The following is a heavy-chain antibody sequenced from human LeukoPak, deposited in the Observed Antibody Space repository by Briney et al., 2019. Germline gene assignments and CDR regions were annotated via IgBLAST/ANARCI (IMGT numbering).Heavy chain of an antibody. J-gene: IGHJ3*02. CDR1: GFTFSTYT. Sequence: GGSLRLSCAASGFTFSTYTMNWVRQAPGKGLEWLSYITSSSTIYYADSVKGRFTISRDNAKNSLYLQMNSLRDEGTAVYYCARGPYGDYVDAFDIWGQGTMVTVSS. V-gene: IGHV3-48*02. CDR3: ARGPYGDYVDAFDI. CDR2: ITSSSTI. D-gene: IGHD4-17*01.